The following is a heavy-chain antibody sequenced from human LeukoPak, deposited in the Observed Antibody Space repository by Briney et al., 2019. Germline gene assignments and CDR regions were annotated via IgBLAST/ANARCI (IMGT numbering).Heavy chain of an antibody. CDR1: GGSISSGSYY. J-gene: IGHJ3*02. CDR3: ARDYYDSSGYYRGDAFDI. D-gene: IGHD3-22*01. V-gene: IGHV4-61*02. Sequence: SSETLSLTCTVSGGSISSGSYYWSWIRQPAGKGLEWIGRIYTSGSTNYNPSLKSRVTISVDTSKNQFSLKLSSVTAADTAVYYCARDYYDSSGYYRGDAFDIWGQGTMVTVSS. CDR2: IYTSGST.